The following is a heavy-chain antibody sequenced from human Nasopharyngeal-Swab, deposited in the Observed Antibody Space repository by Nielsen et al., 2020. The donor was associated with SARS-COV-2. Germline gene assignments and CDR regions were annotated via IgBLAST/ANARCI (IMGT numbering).Heavy chain of an antibody. Sequence: SETLSLTCTVSGGSISTYYWSWIRQPPGKGLEWIGYSYYSGSTNCNPSLKSRVTISVDTSKNQFSLKLSSVTAADTAVYYCARDATTKAYYYYMDVWGKGTTVTVSS. CDR3: ARDATTKAYYYYMDV. J-gene: IGHJ6*03. CDR1: GGSISTYY. CDR2: SYYSGST. V-gene: IGHV4-59*01. D-gene: IGHD4-17*01.